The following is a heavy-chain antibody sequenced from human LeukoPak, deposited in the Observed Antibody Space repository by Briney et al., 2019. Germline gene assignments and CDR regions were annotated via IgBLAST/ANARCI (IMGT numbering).Heavy chain of an antibody. D-gene: IGHD6-13*01. CDR1: GGSISSYY. V-gene: IGHV3-23*01. CDR2: ISLSGGNT. Sequence: LSLTCTVSGGSISSYYWSWIRQPPGKGLEAVSAISLSGGNTFYADSVKGRFTISRDNSKNTLYLQMNSLRADDTAVYYCAKGGAADAGYYAMDVWGQGTTVTVPS. J-gene: IGHJ6*02. CDR3: AKGGAADAGYYAMDV.